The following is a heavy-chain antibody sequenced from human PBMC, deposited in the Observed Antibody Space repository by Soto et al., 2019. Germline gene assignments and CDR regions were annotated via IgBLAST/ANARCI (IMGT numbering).Heavy chain of an antibody. CDR3: ARDPVGGNWFDP. D-gene: IGHD1-26*01. CDR2: MNPNNGNT. J-gene: IGHJ5*02. Sequence: GASVKVSCKASGYTFTSYDINWVRQATGQGLEWMGWMNPNNGNTNYAQKLQGRVTMTTDTSTSTAYMELRSLRSDDTAVYYCARDPVGGNWFDPWGQGTLVTVSS. V-gene: IGHV1-18*01. CDR1: GYTFTSYD.